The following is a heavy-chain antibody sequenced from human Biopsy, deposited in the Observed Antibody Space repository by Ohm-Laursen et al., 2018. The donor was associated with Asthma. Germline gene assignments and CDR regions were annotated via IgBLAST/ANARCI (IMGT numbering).Heavy chain of an antibody. Sequence: SLRLSCAASVFTFSDYYLSWIRQAPGKGLDWISYINGKSNSIEYADSVKGRFTISMDNAKNSLYLQMNSLRAEDRAVYYCARDSYSSGLYDDFESWGQGTLVTVSS. V-gene: IGHV3-11*01. J-gene: IGHJ4*02. CDR1: VFTFSDYY. CDR2: INGKSNSI. CDR3: ARDSYSSGLYDDFES. D-gene: IGHD6-19*01.